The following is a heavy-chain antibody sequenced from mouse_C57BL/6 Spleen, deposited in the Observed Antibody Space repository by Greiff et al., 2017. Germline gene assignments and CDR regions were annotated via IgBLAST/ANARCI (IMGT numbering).Heavy chain of an antibody. V-gene: IGHV1-82*01. D-gene: IGHD2-5*01. CDR3: ARNGYSKGTDY. J-gene: IGHJ2*01. CDR2: IYPGDGDT. CDR1: GYAFSSSW. Sequence: QVQLQQSGPELVKPGASVKISCKASGYAFSSSWMNWVKQRPGKGLEWIGRIYPGDGDTNYNGKFKGKATLTADKSSSTAYMQLSSLTSEDSAVYCCARNGYSKGTDYWGQGTTLTVSS.